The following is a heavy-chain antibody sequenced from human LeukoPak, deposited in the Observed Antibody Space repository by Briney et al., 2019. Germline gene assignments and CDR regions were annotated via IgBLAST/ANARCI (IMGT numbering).Heavy chain of an antibody. CDR2: ISGSGDNT. J-gene: IGHJ6*03. Sequence: GGSLRLSCAASGFTFSSYAMTWVRQAPGKGLEWVSTISGSGDNTFYADSVKGRFTISRDNSMHTLYLQMNSLRAEDTAVYYCAKDATAVVGTVYMDVWGKGTTVTISS. CDR1: GFTFSSYA. D-gene: IGHD6-13*01. V-gene: IGHV3-23*01. CDR3: AKDATAVVGTVYMDV.